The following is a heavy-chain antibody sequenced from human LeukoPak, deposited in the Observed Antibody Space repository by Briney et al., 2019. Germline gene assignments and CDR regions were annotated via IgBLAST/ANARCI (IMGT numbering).Heavy chain of an antibody. CDR1: GGTFSSYA. J-gene: IGHJ4*02. CDR2: IIPIFGTA. V-gene: IGHV1-69*06. Sequence: ASVKVSCKASGGTFSSYAISWVRQAPGQGLEWMGGIIPIFGTANYAQKFQGRVTITADKSTSTAYMELSSLRSEDMAVYYCAREADTIFGVVIIEGYFDYWGQGTLVTVSS. CDR3: AREADTIFGVVIIEGYFDY. D-gene: IGHD3-3*01.